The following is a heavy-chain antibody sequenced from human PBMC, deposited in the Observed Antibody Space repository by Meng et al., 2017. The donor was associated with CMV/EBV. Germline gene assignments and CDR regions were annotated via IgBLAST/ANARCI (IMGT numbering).Heavy chain of an antibody. CDR2: TYYRSKWYN. V-gene: IGHV6-1*01. J-gene: IGHJ3*02. CDR3: ARDPQLGPDAFDI. CDR1: GDSVSSNSVV. D-gene: IGHD3-10*01. Sequence: LSLTCAISGDSVSSNSVVWNWIRQSPSRGLEWLGRTYYRSKWYNDYAVSVKSRITINPDTSKNQFSLQLNSVTPEDTAVYYCARDPQLGPDAFDIWGQGTMVTVSS.